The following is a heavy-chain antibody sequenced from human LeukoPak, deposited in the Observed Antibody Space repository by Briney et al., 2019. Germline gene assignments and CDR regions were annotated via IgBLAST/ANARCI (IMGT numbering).Heavy chain of an antibody. Sequence: GGSLRLSCAVSGFTFSSYGMHWVRQAPGKGLEWVAVIWYDGSNKYYADSVKGRFTISRDNSKNTLYLQMNSLRAEDTAVYYCAKGDSSGYVFDYWGQGTRVTVSS. CDR1: GFTFSSYG. D-gene: IGHD3-22*01. CDR3: AKGDSSGYVFDY. V-gene: IGHV3-33*06. CDR2: IWYDGSNK. J-gene: IGHJ4*02.